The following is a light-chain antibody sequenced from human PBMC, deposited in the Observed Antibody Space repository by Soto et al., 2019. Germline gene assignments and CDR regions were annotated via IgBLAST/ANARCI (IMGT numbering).Light chain of an antibody. J-gene: IGKJ2*01. V-gene: IGKV3-15*01. CDR3: QQSNNWPYT. Sequence: EIVMTQSPATLSVSPGEGATLSCRASQSVSSDLAWFQQKPGQTPRLLIYAASPRATGVPARFSGSGSGTEFTLTISSLQFEDFAVYYCQQSNNWPYTFGQGTKLEIK. CDR1: QSVSSD. CDR2: AAS.